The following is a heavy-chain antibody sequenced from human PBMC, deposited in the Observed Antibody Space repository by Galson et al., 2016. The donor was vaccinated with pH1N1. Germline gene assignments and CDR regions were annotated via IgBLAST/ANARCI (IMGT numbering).Heavy chain of an antibody. Sequence: SETLSLTCTVSGGSVSSSSYYWGWIRQPPGKGLEWIGSIYYSGSAYYTASLKSRVTIYVDTSKNQFSLKLNSVTAADTAVYYCARRQVGGTGTFDSGGQGTLVTVSS. CDR3: ARRQVGGTGTFDS. V-gene: IGHV4-39*01. J-gene: IGHJ4*02. D-gene: IGHD1-26*01. CDR2: IYYSGSA. CDR1: GGSVSSSSYY.